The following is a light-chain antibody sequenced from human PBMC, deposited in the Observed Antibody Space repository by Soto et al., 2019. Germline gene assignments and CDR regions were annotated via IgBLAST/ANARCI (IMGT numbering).Light chain of an antibody. CDR1: QTVDANY. CDR2: GAS. J-gene: IGKJ1*01. V-gene: IGKV3-20*01. Sequence: EIVLTQSPGTLSFSPGESATRSCRASQTVDANYLAWYQQIPGQAPRLLIYGASTRATGIPDRFSGCGSGTDSTLTISRVDPEDSAVCYCQRYATSPWKCGQGTKVDNK. CDR3: QRYATSPWK.